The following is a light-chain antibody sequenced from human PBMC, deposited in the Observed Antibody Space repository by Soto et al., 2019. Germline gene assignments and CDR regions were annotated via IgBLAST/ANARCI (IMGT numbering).Light chain of an antibody. CDR2: EVS. Sequence: QSALTQPASVSGSPGQSITISCTGTSSDVGGHTAYVSWYQHHPGKAPKLIISEVSNRPSGVSSRFSGFKSGNTASLTISGLQADDEAEYYCSSYTTSSTVVFGTGTKVTVL. V-gene: IGLV2-14*01. J-gene: IGLJ1*01. CDR3: SSYTTSSTVV. CDR1: SSDVGGHTAY.